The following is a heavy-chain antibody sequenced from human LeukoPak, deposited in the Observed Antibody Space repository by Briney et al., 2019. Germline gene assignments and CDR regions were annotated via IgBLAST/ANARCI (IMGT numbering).Heavy chain of an antibody. CDR1: GFTFSSYA. CDR3: ARDRGYCSGGSCYSGAFDI. CDR2: ISYDGSNK. V-gene: IGHV3-30-3*01. J-gene: IGHJ3*02. D-gene: IGHD2-15*01. Sequence: PGGSLRFSCAASGFTFSSYAMQWVRQAPGKGLEWVAVISYDGSNKYYADSVKGRFTISRDNSKNTLYLQMNSLRAEDTAVYYCARDRGYCSGGSCYSGAFDIWGQGTMVTVSS.